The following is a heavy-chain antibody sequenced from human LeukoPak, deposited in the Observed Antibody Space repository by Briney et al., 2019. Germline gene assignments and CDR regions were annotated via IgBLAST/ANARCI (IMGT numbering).Heavy chain of an antibody. Sequence: SGGSLRLSCAASGFTVSSNYMSWVRQAPGKGLEWVSVIYSGGSTYYADSVKGRFTISRDNSKHTLYLQMNGLRVEDTAVYYCARDRLYSSSSEDYWGQGTLVTVSS. J-gene: IGHJ4*02. CDR3: ARDRLYSSSSEDY. V-gene: IGHV3-53*01. CDR1: GFTVSSNY. CDR2: IYSGGST. D-gene: IGHD6-6*01.